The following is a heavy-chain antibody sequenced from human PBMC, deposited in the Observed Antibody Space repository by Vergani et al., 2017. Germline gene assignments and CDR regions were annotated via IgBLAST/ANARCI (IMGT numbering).Heavy chain of an antibody. V-gene: IGHV3-9*01. D-gene: IGHD3-22*01. CDR3: AKSCDSSGYSSVDF. CDR2: LSWNSGSI. J-gene: IGHJ4*02. CDR1: GFTFDDYA. Sequence: EVQLVESGGGFVQPGRSLRLSCAASGFTFDDYAMHWVRQAPGKGLVWDSGLSWNSGSIGYADSVKGRITISRDKAMNSLDLQMNRLRAEDTALYYCAKSCDSSGYSSVDFWGQGTLVTVSS.